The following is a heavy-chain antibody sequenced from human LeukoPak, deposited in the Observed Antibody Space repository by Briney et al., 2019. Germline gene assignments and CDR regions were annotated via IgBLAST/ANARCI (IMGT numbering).Heavy chain of an antibody. CDR3: AKTSHPQSTYYDFWSGYYKGAYYYYGMDV. D-gene: IGHD3-3*01. Sequence: GGSLRLSCAASGFTFSSYGMHWVRQAPGKGLEWVAVISYDGSNKYYADSVKGRFTISRDNSKNTLYLQMNSLRAEDTAVYYCAKTSHPQSTYYDFWSGYYKGAYYYYGMDVWGQGTTFTVSS. CDR1: GFTFSSYG. V-gene: IGHV3-30*18. J-gene: IGHJ6*02. CDR2: ISYDGSNK.